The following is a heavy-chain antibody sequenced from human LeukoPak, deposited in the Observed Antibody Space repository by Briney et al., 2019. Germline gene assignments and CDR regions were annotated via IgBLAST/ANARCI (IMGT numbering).Heavy chain of an antibody. J-gene: IGHJ4*02. Sequence: GGSLRLSCAASGFTFDDYTMHWVRHAPGKGLEWVSLISWDGGSTYYADSVKGRFTISRDNSKNSLYLQMNSLRTEDTALYYCAKDMNPGIAVAGLFDYWGQGTLVTVSS. V-gene: IGHV3-43*01. CDR1: GFTFDDYT. D-gene: IGHD6-19*01. CDR2: ISWDGGST. CDR3: AKDMNPGIAVAGLFDY.